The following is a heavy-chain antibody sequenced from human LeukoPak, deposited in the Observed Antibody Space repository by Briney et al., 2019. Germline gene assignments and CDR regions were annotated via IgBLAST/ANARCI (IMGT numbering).Heavy chain of an antibody. J-gene: IGHJ5*02. CDR3: ARDLGDYYDSSGYPNWFDP. CDR1: GGSISSGGYY. Sequence: PSETLSLTCTVSGGSISSGGYYWSWIRQHPGKGLEWIGYIYYSGSTYYNPSLKSRVTISVDTSKNQFSLKLSSVTAADTAVYYCARDLGDYYDSSGYPNWFDPWGQGTLVTVSS. CDR2: IYYSGST. D-gene: IGHD3-22*01. V-gene: IGHV4-31*03.